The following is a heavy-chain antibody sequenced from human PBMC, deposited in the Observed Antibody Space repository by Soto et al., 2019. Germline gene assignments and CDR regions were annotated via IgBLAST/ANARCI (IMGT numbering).Heavy chain of an antibody. Sequence: PGGSLRLSCAAAGLTCSRHAMHWVRQAPGKGLEWVAVISYDGSNKYYADSVKGRFTISRDNSKNTLYLQMNSLRAEDTAVYYCARAQLAVEEGRYYYYGMDVWGQGATVTVSS. CDR2: ISYDGSNK. CDR1: GLTCSRHA. CDR3: ARAQLAVEEGRYYYYGMDV. J-gene: IGHJ6*02. V-gene: IGHV3-30-3*01. D-gene: IGHD6-19*01.